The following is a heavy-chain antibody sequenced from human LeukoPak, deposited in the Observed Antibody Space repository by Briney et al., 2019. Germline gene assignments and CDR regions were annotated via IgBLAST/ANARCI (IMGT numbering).Heavy chain of an antibody. D-gene: IGHD6-13*01. CDR2: IHYSGST. CDR1: GGSISTYY. Sequence: SETLSLTCTVSGGSISTYYWSWIRQPPGKGLEWIGYIHYSGSTNYNPSLKSRVTISVDTSKSQFSLKLSSVTAADTAVYYCARGYSSSWFYFDYWGQGTLVTVSS. V-gene: IGHV4-59*01. J-gene: IGHJ4*02. CDR3: ARGYSSSWFYFDY.